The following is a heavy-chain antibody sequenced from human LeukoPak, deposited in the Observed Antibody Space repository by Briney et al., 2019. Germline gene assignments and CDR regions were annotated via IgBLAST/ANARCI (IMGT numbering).Heavy chain of an antibody. Sequence: SSVKVSCKASGGTFSSYAISWVRQAPGQGLDWRGRIVHILGTANHAQNLQRRVTIIMDEYTSTAYMELSSLRAEDTAVYYCASDSSSWRYYFDYWGQGPLVTVSS. V-gene: IGHV1-69*05. CDR2: IVHILGTA. J-gene: IGHJ4*02. CDR3: ASDSSSWRYYFDY. CDR1: GGTFSSYA. D-gene: IGHD6-13*01.